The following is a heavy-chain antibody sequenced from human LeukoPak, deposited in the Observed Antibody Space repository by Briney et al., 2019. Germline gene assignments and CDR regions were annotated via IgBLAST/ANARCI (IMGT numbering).Heavy chain of an antibody. V-gene: IGHV4-59*12. Sequence: SETLSLTCNVSGDSISSDYWSWIRQPPGKGLEWIGHIYYSGSTNYNPSLKSRVTISVDASKNHFSLKLSSVTAADTAVYYCARNRGYSYGAHFDYWGQGTLVTVSS. CDR1: GDSISSDY. D-gene: IGHD5-18*01. CDR3: ARNRGYSYGAHFDY. J-gene: IGHJ4*02. CDR2: IYYSGST.